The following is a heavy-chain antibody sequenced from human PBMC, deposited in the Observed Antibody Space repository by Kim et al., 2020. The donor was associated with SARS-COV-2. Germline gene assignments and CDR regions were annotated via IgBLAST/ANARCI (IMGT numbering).Heavy chain of an antibody. Sequence: ADSVKGRFTISRDNSKNTLNLQMNSLRAEDTAIYYCANSVSGAARRGFEYWGQGTLVTVSS. J-gene: IGHJ4*02. D-gene: IGHD6-6*01. V-gene: IGHV3-23*01. CDR3: ANSVSGAARRGFEY.